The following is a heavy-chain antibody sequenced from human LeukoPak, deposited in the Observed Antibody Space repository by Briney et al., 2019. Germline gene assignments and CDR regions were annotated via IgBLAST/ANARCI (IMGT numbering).Heavy chain of an antibody. V-gene: IGHV3-48*03. CDR3: GSRSTSLWAGPFDY. J-gene: IGHJ4*02. D-gene: IGHD2-2*01. CDR2: ISSSGSTI. Sequence: PGGSLRLSCAASGFTFSSYEMNWVRQAPGKGLEWVSYISSSGSTIYYADSVKGRFTISRDNAKNSLYLQMNSLRAEDTAVYYCGSRSTSLWAGPFDYWGQGTLVTVSS. CDR1: GFTFSSYE.